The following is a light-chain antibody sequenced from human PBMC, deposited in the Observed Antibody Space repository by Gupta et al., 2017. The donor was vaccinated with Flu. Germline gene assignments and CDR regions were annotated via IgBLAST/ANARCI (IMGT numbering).Light chain of an antibody. V-gene: IGKV3-20*01. CDR2: GAS. J-gene: IGKJ1*01. CDR3: QQYGISPQT. CDR1: QSVKNNY. Sequence: GPLSLSPGERVTRSCRASQSVKNNYLAWYQQKPGRAPRLLIYGASNRATAIPDRFSGSGSGTDFTLSISGLEPEDFAVYYCQQYGISPQTFGQGTRVEIK.